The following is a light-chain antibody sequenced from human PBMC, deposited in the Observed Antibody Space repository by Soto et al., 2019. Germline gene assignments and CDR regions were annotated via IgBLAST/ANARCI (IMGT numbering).Light chain of an antibody. CDR2: VDS. CDR3: EQSYSTPFT. CDR1: KSIGNY. J-gene: IGKJ3*01. Sequence: DIQMTQSPSSLSASVGDRVTITSRPSKSIGNYLGWFQQKPGEAPKALFYVDSSLQGGVPSRFAGGGSGTDFTRTIKSLRPEDFASYYWEQSYSTPFTFGAGTNVDIK. V-gene: IGKV1-39*01.